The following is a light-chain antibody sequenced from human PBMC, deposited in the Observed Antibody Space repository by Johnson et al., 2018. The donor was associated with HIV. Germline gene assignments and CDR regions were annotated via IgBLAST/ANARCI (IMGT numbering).Light chain of an antibody. V-gene: IGLV1-51*02. CDR1: SSNIGNNY. Sequence: QSVLTQPPSVSAAPGQKVTISCSGSSSNIGNNYVSWYQHLPGTAPKLLIYENTRRPSGIPDRFSGSKSGTSATLGITGLQTGDEADYYCGTWGTSLSAGGVFGSGTKVTVL. J-gene: IGLJ1*01. CDR3: GTWGTSLSAGGV. CDR2: ENT.